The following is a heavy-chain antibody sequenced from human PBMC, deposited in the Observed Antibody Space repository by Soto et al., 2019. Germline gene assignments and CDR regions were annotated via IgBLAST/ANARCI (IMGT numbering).Heavy chain of an antibody. D-gene: IGHD2-21*02. J-gene: IGHJ6*02. CDR2: IIPIFGTA. V-gene: IGHV1-69*13. Sequence: SVKVSCKASGSTFSSYAISWVRQAPGQGLEWMGGIIPIFGTANYAQKFQGRVTITADESTSTAYMELSSLRSEDTAVYYCGGNSGYYYYGMDVWGQGTTVTVSS. CDR3: GGNSGYYYYGMDV. CDR1: GSTFSSYA.